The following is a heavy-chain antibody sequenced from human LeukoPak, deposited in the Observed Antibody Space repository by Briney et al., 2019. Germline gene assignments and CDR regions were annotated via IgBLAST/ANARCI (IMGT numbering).Heavy chain of an antibody. CDR1: GFTFDDYA. V-gene: IGHV3-9*01. Sequence: PGRSLRLSCAASGFTFDDYAMHWVRHAPGKGLEWVSGISWNSGSIGYADSVKGRFTISRDNAKNSLYLQMNSLRAEDTALYYCARDILTGYYRRFDYWGQGTLVTVAS. CDR2: ISWNSGSI. D-gene: IGHD3-9*01. J-gene: IGHJ4*02. CDR3: ARDILTGYYRRFDY.